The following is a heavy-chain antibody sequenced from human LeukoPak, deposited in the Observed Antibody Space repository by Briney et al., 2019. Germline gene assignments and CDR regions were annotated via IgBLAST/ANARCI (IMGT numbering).Heavy chain of an antibody. CDR1: GYSISSGYH. D-gene: IGHD3-10*01. CDR2: IYHSGSA. CDR3: ARTRYYYNSRSYGAPYYFDY. Sequence: SETLSLTCTVSGYSISSGYHWGWIRQPPGKGLEWIGSIYHSGSAYYNPSLKSRVTISVDTSKNQFSLKLRSVTAADTAVYYCARTRYYYNSRSYGAPYYFDYWGQGTLVTVSS. V-gene: IGHV4-38-2*02. J-gene: IGHJ4*02.